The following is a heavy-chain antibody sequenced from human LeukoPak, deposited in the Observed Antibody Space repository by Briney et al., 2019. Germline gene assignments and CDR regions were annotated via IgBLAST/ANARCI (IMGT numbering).Heavy chain of an antibody. CDR2: IKSKTDGGTT. CDR3: TTDTSVVVVPAAPSFDY. CDR1: GFTFSNAW. J-gene: IGHJ4*02. V-gene: IGHV3-15*01. D-gene: IGHD2-2*01. Sequence: PGGSVRLSCAASGFTFSNAWMSWVRQAPGKGLEWVGRIKSKTDGGTTDYAAPVKGRFTISRDDSKNTLYLQMNSLKTEDTAVYYCTTDTSVVVVPAAPSFDYWGQGTLVTVSS.